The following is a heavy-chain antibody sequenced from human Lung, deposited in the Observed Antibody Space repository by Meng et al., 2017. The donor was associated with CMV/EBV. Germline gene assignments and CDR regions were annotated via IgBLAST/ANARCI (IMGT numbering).Heavy chain of an antibody. CDR1: GLSFDVFA. V-gene: IGHV3-43D*03. J-gene: IGHJ1*01. CDR3: TKGRTREYFQH. CDR2: INWDGTST. Sequence: LLEAGGVGGTRGWVLGVFCAGSGLSFDVFAMHWVRQAPGKGLEWVSHINWDGTSTYYADSVKGRFIISRDNIRNLLYLQMNSLTVEDSALYYCTKGRTREYFQHWGQGTLVTVSS.